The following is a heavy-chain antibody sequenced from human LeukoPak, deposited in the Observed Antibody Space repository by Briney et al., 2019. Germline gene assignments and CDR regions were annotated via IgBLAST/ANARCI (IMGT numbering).Heavy chain of an antibody. Sequence: GGSLRLSCSASGFTFSDYDMHWVRQAPGKGLEYVSAIKSDGDTYYADSVKGRFTISRDNSKNTLYLQMNSLRAEDTAVYYCAKSYYYDKLAYYWGQGTLVTVSS. CDR1: GFTFSDYD. CDR3: AKSYYYDKLAYY. CDR2: IKSDGDT. V-gene: IGHV3-64*04. J-gene: IGHJ4*02. D-gene: IGHD3-22*01.